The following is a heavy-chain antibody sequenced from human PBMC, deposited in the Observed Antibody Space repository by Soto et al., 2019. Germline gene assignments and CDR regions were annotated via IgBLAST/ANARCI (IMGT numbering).Heavy chain of an antibody. CDR1: GFTFSSYA. V-gene: IGHV3-23*01. CDR3: ARRSSGWYFDY. J-gene: IGHJ4*02. CDR2: ISGSGGST. D-gene: IGHD6-19*01. Sequence: EVQLLESGGGLVQPGGSLRLSCAASGFTFSSYAMNWVRQAPGKGLEWVSVISGSGGSTYYADSVKGRFTISRDNSKNTPYLPMNRLRAEDTAVYYCARRSSGWYFDYWGQGTLVTVSS.